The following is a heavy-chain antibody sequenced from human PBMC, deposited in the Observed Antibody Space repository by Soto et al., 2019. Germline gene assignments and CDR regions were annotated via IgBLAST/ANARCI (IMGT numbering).Heavy chain of an antibody. D-gene: IGHD3-10*01. Sequence: PSETLSLTCTVSGGSVSTGMKYWGWVRQPPGKALEFIGYMYKTGETLLNSSLKSRVTLSMETSKNQFSLTLSSVTAADTAVYFCMKAHESGDFLGMYVWGTGTTVTVSS. CDR3: MKAHESGDFLGMYV. CDR1: GGSVSTGMKY. J-gene: IGHJ6*04. V-gene: IGHV4-61*01. CDR2: MYKTGET.